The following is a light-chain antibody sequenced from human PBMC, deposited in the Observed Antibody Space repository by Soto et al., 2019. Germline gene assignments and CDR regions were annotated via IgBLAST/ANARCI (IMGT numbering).Light chain of an antibody. CDR3: QQYNIYQGT. CDR1: QSISSW. CDR2: DAS. V-gene: IGKV1-5*01. Sequence: DIQMTQVPSTLSAYVGDRVTITCRASQSISSWLAWYQQKPGKAPKLLIYDASSLESGVPSRFSGSGSGTEFTLTISSLQPDDCATYCCQQYNIYQGTFCQVTKAEIK. J-gene: IGKJ1*01.